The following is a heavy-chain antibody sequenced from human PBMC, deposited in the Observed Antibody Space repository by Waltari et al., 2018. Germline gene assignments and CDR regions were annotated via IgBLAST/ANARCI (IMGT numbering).Heavy chain of an antibody. V-gene: IGHV3-23*04. D-gene: IGHD6-6*01. CDR1: GFTFSSYA. CDR3: AKDGEQLGGYYFDY. CDR2: IRGSGGST. J-gene: IGHJ4*02. Sequence: EVQLVESGGGLVQPGGSLRLSCAASGFTFSSYAMSWVRQAPGKGLEWVSAIRGSGGSTYYADSGKGRFNISRDNSKNTLDLQMNSLRAEDTAVYYCAKDGEQLGGYYFDYWGQGTLVTVSS.